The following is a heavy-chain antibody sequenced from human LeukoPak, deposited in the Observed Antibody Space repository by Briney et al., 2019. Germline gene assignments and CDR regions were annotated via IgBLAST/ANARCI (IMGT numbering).Heavy chain of an antibody. V-gene: IGHV4-34*01. Sequence: SETLSLTCAVYGGSFSGYYWSWIRQPPGKGLEWIGEINHSGSTNYNPSLKSRVTISVDTSKNQFSLKLSSVTAADTAVYYCARGQGIMITFGTHAKLAIYPRSWWFDPWGQGTLVTVSS. CDR3: ARGQGIMITFGTHAKLAIYPRSWWFDP. CDR2: INHSGST. D-gene: IGHD3-16*01. J-gene: IGHJ5*02. CDR1: GGSFSGYY.